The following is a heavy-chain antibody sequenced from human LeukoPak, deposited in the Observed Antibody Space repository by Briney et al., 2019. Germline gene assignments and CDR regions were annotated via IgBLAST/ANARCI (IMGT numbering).Heavy chain of an antibody. D-gene: IGHD2-15*01. V-gene: IGHV1-2*02. J-gene: IGHJ4*02. CDR3: ARDAGYCTGGSCWYFDH. CDR2: INLNSGGT. Sequence: ASVKVSCTASGYTFTDYYMYWGRQAPGQGLEWMGWINLNSGGTNFAQRFRGRVTMTRDTSISTAYMDLSRLISDDTAVYYCARDAGYCTGGSCWYFDHWGQGTLVTVSS. CDR1: GYTFTDYY.